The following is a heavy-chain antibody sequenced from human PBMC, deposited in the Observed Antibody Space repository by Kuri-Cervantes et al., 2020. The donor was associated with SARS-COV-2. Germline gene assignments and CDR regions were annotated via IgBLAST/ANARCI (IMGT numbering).Heavy chain of an antibody. CDR2: IYSGGST. V-gene: IGHV3-53*01. D-gene: IGHD3-22*01. Sequence: GESLKISCAASGFTVSSNYMSWVRQAPGKGLEWVSVIYSGGSTYYADSVKGRFTISRDNSKNTLYLQMNSLRAEDTAVYYCAKDLYESGGYTWAYWGQGTRVTVSS. CDR1: GFTVSSNY. CDR3: AKDLYESGGYTWAY. J-gene: IGHJ4*02.